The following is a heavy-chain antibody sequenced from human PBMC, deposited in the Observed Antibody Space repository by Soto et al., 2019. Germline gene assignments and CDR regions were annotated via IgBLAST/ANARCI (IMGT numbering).Heavy chain of an antibody. CDR3: TVFVYYEHYFDY. CDR2: IYAGGPT. V-gene: IGHV3-53*04. Sequence: EVQLVESGGDLVQPGGSLRLSCAASGFSGSDNYMVWVRQAPGKGPEWVSVIYAGGPTFYADSVKGRFIISRQRSKNTNYLEMNSLRPEDTAVYYCTVFVYYEHYFDYWGQGTLVTVSS. J-gene: IGHJ4*02. D-gene: IGHD3-22*01. CDR1: GFSGSDNY.